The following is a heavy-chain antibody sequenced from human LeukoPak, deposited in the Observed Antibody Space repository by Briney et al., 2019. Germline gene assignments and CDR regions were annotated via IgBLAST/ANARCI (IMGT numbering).Heavy chain of an antibody. CDR1: GFTFSLFG. J-gene: IGHJ3*02. D-gene: IGHD1-1*01. CDR3: AKGWKNAFDI. V-gene: IGHV3-23*01. CDR2: ISGSGNHI. Sequence: GGSLRLSCSASGFTFSLFGVNWVRQAPGKGLEWVSSISGSGNHIYYADSVKGRFTISRDNSKNTLYLQMNSLRAEDTAVYYCAKGWKNAFDIWGQGTMVTVSS.